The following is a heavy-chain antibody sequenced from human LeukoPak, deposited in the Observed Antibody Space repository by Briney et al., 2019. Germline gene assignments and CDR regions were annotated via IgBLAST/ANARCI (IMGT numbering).Heavy chain of an antibody. CDR3: ARDSRYYDSSGYYYGYYYGMDV. J-gene: IGHJ6*02. CDR2: ISAYNGNT. Sequence: ASVKVSRKASGYTFTSYGISWVRQAPGQGLEWMGWISAYNGNTNYAQKLQGRVTMTTDTSTSTAYMELRSLRSDDTAVYYCARDSRYYDSSGYYYGYYYGMDVWGQGTTVTVSS. D-gene: IGHD3-22*01. V-gene: IGHV1-18*01. CDR1: GYTFTSYG.